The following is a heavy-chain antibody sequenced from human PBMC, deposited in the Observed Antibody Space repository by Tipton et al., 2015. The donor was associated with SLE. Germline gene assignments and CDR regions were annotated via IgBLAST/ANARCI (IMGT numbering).Heavy chain of an antibody. CDR1: GDSITGANYF. V-gene: IGHV4-61*09. J-gene: IGHJ4*02. Sequence: TLSLTCTVSGDSITGANYFWNWVRQPSGKGLEWICHVYTSRITYYNPSLKSRVTISADTSKNQSSLTLNSVTAADTAVYFCARTEGATRWHIPVAHFDHWGPGIQVSVSS. D-gene: IGHD6-19*01. CDR3: ARTEGATRWHIPVAHFDH. CDR2: VYTSRIT.